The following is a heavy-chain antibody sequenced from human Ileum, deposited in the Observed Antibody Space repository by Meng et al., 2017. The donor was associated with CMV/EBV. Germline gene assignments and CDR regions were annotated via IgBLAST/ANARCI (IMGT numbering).Heavy chain of an antibody. CDR3: ARDDGSHGSWPHHYLDY. CDR2: ILSDANNK. Sequence: GESLKISCAASGFTFSRYVMHWVRQAPDKGLEWVSFILSDANNKYYADSVKGRFTISRDNSKNTLYLHMNSLRPEDTGVYYCARDDGSHGSWPHHYLDYWGQGTPVTVSS. D-gene: IGHD6-13*01. CDR1: GFTFSRYV. V-gene: IGHV3-30*02. J-gene: IGHJ4*02.